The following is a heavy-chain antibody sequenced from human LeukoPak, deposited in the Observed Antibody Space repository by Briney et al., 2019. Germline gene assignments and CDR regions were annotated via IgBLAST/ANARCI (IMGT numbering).Heavy chain of an antibody. J-gene: IGHJ4*02. V-gene: IGHV4-30-2*01. CDR1: GGSISSGGYS. CDR2: IYYSGST. Sequence: SETLSLTCAVSGGSISSGGYSWSWIRQPPGKGLEWIGYIYYSGSTYYNPSLKSRVTISVDTSKNQFSLKLSSVTAADTAVYYCARDQLLWFGESYFDYWGQGTLVTVSS. D-gene: IGHD3-10*01. CDR3: ARDQLLWFGESYFDY.